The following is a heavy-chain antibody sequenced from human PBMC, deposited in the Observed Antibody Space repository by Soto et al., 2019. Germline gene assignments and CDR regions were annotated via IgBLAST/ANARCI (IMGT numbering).Heavy chain of an antibody. CDR3: ARGGSYYAH. V-gene: IGHV1-2*02. J-gene: IGHJ4*02. D-gene: IGHD3-10*01. CDR2: INSVSGGT. Sequence: ASVKVSCKASGNTHAIYFIHWLRQARGQGLEWMGWINSVSGGTNYAHKFQGRVTMTRDTSTTTAFMELSGLRSDDTAVYFCARGGSYYAHWGQGTLVTVSS. CDR1: GNTHAIYF.